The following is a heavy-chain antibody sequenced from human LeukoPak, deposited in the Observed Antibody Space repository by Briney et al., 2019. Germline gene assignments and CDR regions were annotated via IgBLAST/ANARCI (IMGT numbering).Heavy chain of an antibody. D-gene: IGHD2-2*01. V-gene: IGHV3-21*04. CDR3: ARRLVTAGITDFFGS. CDR1: GFTFSDYA. CDR2: ISSSSAYI. Sequence: GGSLRLSCAASGFTFSDYAMDWVRQAPGRGLEWVSAISSSSAYIYYADSVKGRFTISRDNSKSTLYLQMNGLTAEDTALYYCARRLVTAGITDFFGSWGQGTLVSVSS. J-gene: IGHJ4*02.